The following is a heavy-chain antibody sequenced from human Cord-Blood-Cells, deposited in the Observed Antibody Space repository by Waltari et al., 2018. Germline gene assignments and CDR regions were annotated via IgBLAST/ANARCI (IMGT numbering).Heavy chain of an antibody. V-gene: IGHV1-69*12. Sequence: QVQLVQSGAEVKKPGSSVKVSCKASGGTFSSYAISWVRQAPGQGLEWMGGCTPIFGTANYAQKFQGGGTITADEATSTAYMELSSLRSEDTAVYYCAQLVYSSSSSRDYWGQGTLVTVSS. CDR1: GGTFSSYA. CDR2: CTPIFGTA. J-gene: IGHJ4*02. CDR3: AQLVYSSSSSRDY. D-gene: IGHD6-6*01.